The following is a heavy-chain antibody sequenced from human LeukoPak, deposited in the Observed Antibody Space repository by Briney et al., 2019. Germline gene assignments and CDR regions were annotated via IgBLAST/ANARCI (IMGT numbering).Heavy chain of an antibody. CDR3: GKDIGGSLRLDAFDI. Sequence: GGSLRLSCAASGFTFSSYAMSWVRQAPGKGLEWVSAISGSGGSTYYADSVKGRFTISRDNSKNTLYLQMNSLRAEDTAVYYCGKDIGGSLRLDAFDIWGQGTMVTVSS. D-gene: IGHD3-16*01. CDR2: ISGSGGST. CDR1: GFTFSSYA. J-gene: IGHJ3*02. V-gene: IGHV3-23*01.